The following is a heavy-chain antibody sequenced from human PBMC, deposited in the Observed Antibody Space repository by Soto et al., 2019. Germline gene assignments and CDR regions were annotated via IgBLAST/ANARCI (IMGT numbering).Heavy chain of an antibody. Sequence: PGGSLRLSCAASGFTVSSNYMSWVRQAPGKGLEWVSVIYSGGSTYYADSVKGRFTISRDNSKNTLYLQMNSLRAEDTAVYYCARPLFGELFSFDYWGQGTLVTV. CDR1: GFTVSSNY. V-gene: IGHV3-53*01. CDR2: IYSGGST. J-gene: IGHJ4*02. CDR3: ARPLFGELFSFDY. D-gene: IGHD3-10*01.